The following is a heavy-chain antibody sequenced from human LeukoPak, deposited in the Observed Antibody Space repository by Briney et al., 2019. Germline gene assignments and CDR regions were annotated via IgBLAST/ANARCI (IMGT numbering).Heavy chain of an antibody. Sequence: ASVKVSCKASGYTFTGYYMHWVRQAPGQGLEWMGWINPNRGGTNYAQKFQGRVTMTRDTSISTAYMELSRLRSDDTAVYYCAREEYSSGWAYYFDYWGQGTLVTVSS. D-gene: IGHD6-19*01. CDR2: INPNRGGT. CDR3: AREEYSSGWAYYFDY. V-gene: IGHV1-2*02. J-gene: IGHJ4*02. CDR1: GYTFTGYY.